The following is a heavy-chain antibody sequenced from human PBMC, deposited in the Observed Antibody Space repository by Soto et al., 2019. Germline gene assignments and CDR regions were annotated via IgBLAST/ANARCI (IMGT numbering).Heavy chain of an antibody. J-gene: IGHJ6*01. CDR3: GIPVGGIVVVPAPDLYYYGMDV. Sequence: SVKVSCKASGSTFSSYAISWVRQAPVQGLERIGGIIPIFGPANYAQEFQGRVTITADEATSTAYMERSSLRSEDTAVYYCGIPVGGIVVVPAPDLYYYGMDVWGQGTTGTVSS. D-gene: IGHD2-2*01. V-gene: IGHV1-69*13. CDR2: IIPIFGPA. CDR1: GSTFSSYA.